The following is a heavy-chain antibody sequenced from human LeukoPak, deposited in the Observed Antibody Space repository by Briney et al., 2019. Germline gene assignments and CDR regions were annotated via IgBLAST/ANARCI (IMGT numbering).Heavy chain of an antibody. CDR2: IKQDGSVK. Sequence: GGSLRVSCAASGFTLNNYWMTWVRQAPGEGLEWVANIKQDGSVKYYVDSVKGRFTISRDNAKNSVYLQMNSLRAEDTAVYYCARIGYSSSSLDYWGRGTLVTVSS. CDR1: GFTLNNYW. V-gene: IGHV3-7*01. D-gene: IGHD6-6*01. CDR3: ARIGYSSSSLDY. J-gene: IGHJ4*02.